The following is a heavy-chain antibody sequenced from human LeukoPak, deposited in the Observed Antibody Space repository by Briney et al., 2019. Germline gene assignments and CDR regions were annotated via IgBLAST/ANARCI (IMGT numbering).Heavy chain of an antibody. D-gene: IGHD5-18*01. CDR1: GFTFSSYG. J-gene: IGHJ6*03. CDR3: AKDTGIGPRLTWIQPTHGVGYYYYMDV. Sequence: GGSLRLSCAASGFTFSSYGMHWVRQAPGKGLEWVAVISYDGSNKYYADSVKGRFTISRDNSKNTLYLQMNSLRAEDTAVYYCAKDTGIGPRLTWIQPTHGVGYYYYMDVWGKGTTVTVSS. V-gene: IGHV3-30*18. CDR2: ISYDGSNK.